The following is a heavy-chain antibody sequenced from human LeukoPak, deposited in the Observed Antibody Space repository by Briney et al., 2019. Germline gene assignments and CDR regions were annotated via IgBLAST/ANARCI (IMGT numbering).Heavy chain of an antibody. CDR2: ISSSSSYI. CDR1: GFTFSNAW. Sequence: GGSLRLSCAAPGFTFSNAWMSWVRQAPGKGLEWVSSISSSSSYIYYADSVKGRFTISRDNAKNSLYLQMDSLRAEDTALYYCARDDYTDAFDIWGQGTMVTVSS. D-gene: IGHD2-2*02. CDR3: ARDDYTDAFDI. J-gene: IGHJ3*02. V-gene: IGHV3-21*01.